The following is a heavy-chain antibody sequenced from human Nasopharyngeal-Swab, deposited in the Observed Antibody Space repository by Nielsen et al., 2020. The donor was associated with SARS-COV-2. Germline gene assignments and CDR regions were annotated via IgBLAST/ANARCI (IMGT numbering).Heavy chain of an antibody. J-gene: IGHJ6*03. V-gene: IGHV3-30-3*01. CDR3: ARDECSGGSCYPPGLMDV. CDR1: GFTFSSYA. D-gene: IGHD2-15*01. CDR2: ISYDGSNK. Sequence: GESLKISCAASGFTFSSYAMHWVRQAPGKGLEWVAVISYDGSNKYYADSVKGRFTISRDNSKNTLHLQMNSLRAEDTAVYYCARDECSGGSCYPPGLMDVWGKGTTVTVSS.